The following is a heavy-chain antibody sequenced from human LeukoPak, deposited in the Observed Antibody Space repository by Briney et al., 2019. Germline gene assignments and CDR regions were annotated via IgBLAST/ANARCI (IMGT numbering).Heavy chain of an antibody. CDR1: GGSINSGGYS. Sequence: SQTLSLTCAVSGGSINSGGYSWSWIRQPPGKGLEWIGYIYHSGSTYYNPSLKSRVTISVDRSKNQFSLKLSSVTAADTAVYYCASYRVQQLVFDYWGQGTLVTVSS. CDR3: ASYRVQQLVFDY. CDR2: IYHSGST. J-gene: IGHJ4*02. V-gene: IGHV4-30-2*01. D-gene: IGHD6-13*01.